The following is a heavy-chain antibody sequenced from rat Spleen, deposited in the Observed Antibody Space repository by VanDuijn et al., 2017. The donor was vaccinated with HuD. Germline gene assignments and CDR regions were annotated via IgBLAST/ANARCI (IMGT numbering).Heavy chain of an antibody. V-gene: IGHV2-43*01. CDR2: IWTGGST. CDR3: ARDSYNNYGFDY. CDR1: GFPLTTYH. Sequence: VQLKESGPGLVQPSQTLSLTCTVSGFPLTTYHISWVRQSPGKGLEWMGVIWTGGSTAYNSLLKSRLSISRDTSKSQVILKMNSLQTEDTATYDCARDSYNNYGFDYWGQGVMVTVSS. J-gene: IGHJ2*01. D-gene: IGHD1-10*01.